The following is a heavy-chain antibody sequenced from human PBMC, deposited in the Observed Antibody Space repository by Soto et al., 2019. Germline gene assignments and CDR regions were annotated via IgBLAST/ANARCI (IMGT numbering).Heavy chain of an antibody. CDR1: GYTFSSYG. Sequence: ASVTVSCTASGYTFSSYGSIWVRQDPGQGLEWMGWISGYNGNTDYAQKFQGRVTMTTDTSTSTAYMDLRSLRPDDTAVYYCGRWDYDFYYGGMDVWGQGTTVTVS. CDR2: ISGYNGNT. V-gene: IGHV1-18*01. CDR3: GRWDYDFYYGGMDV. D-gene: IGHD3-3*01. J-gene: IGHJ6*02.